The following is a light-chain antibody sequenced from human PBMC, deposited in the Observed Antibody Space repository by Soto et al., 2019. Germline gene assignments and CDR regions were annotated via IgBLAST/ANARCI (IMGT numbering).Light chain of an antibody. CDR2: GAS. Sequence: EIVITQSPVTLSLSPRERATLSCRARQSVSSRLAWYQQKPGQAPRLLISGASSRATGIPDRFSGSGFGTDFTLTISRLEPEDFALYYCQHYAGGSRITFGQGTRLEIK. CDR3: QHYAGGSRIT. CDR1: QSVSSR. J-gene: IGKJ5*01. V-gene: IGKV3-20*01.